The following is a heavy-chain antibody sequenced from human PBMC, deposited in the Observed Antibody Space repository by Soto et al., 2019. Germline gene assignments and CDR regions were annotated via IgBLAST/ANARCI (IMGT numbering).Heavy chain of an antibody. Sequence: EVQLVESGGGLEKPGGSLRLSCAASGLTFINAWMTWVRQAPGKGLEWIGRIRSDGVTDYAAPVKGRFIISRDNSKNTVYLHMNSLQTDDTALYYCTTEGIADERWHYMGMDVWGQGTTVTVSS. V-gene: IGHV3-15*01. CDR1: GLTFINAW. D-gene: IGHD1-7*01. J-gene: IGHJ6*02. CDR3: TTEGIADERWHYMGMDV. CDR2: IRSDGVT.